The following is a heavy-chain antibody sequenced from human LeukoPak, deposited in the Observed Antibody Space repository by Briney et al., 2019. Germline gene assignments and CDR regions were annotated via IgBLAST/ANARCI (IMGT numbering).Heavy chain of an antibody. V-gene: IGHV4-34*01. CDR1: GGSFSGYY. CDR3: ARGGSTSGKYCSGGGCYSRGSAHWFDP. J-gene: IGHJ5*02. D-gene: IGHD2-15*01. CDR2: INHSGST. Sequence: SETLSLTCAVYGGSFSGYYWSWIRQPPGKGLEWIGEINHSGSTNYNPSLKSRVTISVDTSKNQFSLKLSSVTAADTAVYYCARGGSTSGKYCSGGGCYSRGSAHWFDPWAREPWSPSPQ.